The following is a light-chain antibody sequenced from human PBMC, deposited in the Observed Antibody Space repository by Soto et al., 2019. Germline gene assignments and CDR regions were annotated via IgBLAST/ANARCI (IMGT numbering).Light chain of an antibody. V-gene: IGKV3-15*01. Sequence: EVLMSRSPDNHYVSPGERVALSCRASNSISTNLAWYQQKPGQAPRLLIYGASTRATDIPARFSGSGSGTEFTLTITGLQSEDFAVYHCQQYDNWPPGTFGQGTKVDIK. CDR2: GAS. J-gene: IGKJ1*01. CDR3: QQYDNWPPGT. CDR1: NSISTN.